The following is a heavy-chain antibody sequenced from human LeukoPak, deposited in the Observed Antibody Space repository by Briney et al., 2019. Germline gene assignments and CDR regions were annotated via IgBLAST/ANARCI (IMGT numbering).Heavy chain of an antibody. CDR3: ATARFTMVRGDEFDY. D-gene: IGHD3-10*01. Sequence: ASVKVFCKFSGYTLTELSMQWVRQAPGKGLEGMGGLDPEDGETIYAQKFQGRVTMTEDTSTDTAYMELSSLRSEDTAMYYCATARFTMVRGDEFDYWGQGTLVTVSS. J-gene: IGHJ4*02. CDR1: GYTLTELS. CDR2: LDPEDGET. V-gene: IGHV1-24*01.